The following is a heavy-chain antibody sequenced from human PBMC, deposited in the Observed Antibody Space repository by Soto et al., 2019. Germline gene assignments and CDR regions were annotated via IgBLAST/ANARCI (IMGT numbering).Heavy chain of an antibody. J-gene: IGHJ6*02. D-gene: IGHD3-3*01. CDR3: TKRSNVLRFLEGSSGMEL. V-gene: IGHV3-30*18. Sequence: GGSLRLSCAASGFNFSNYGMHWVRQAPGKGLEWVAFISDDGSNKYYADSMKGRFTMSRDNSKSTLYLQMNSLRVEDKAVYYCTKRSNVLRFLEGSSGMELWGQGTKGTVYS. CDR1: GFNFSNYG. CDR2: ISDDGSNK.